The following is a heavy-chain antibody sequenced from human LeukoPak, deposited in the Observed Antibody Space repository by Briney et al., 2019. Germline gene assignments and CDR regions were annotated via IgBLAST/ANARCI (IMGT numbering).Heavy chain of an antibody. V-gene: IGHV3-74*01. J-gene: IGHJ3*02. CDR1: GVIFSNYW. CDR3: AKEGNYYDSSGYYIGGGAFDI. CDR2: INRDGSST. Sequence: GGSLRLSCAASGVIFSNYWMHWVRQAPGKGLVWVSRINRDGSSTSYADSVKGRFTISRDNAKNTLYLQMNSLRAEDTAVYYCAKEGNYYDSSGYYIGGGAFDIWGQGTMVTVSS. D-gene: IGHD3-22*01.